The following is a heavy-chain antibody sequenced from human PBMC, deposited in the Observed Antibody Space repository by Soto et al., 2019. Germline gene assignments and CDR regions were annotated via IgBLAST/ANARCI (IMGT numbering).Heavy chain of an antibody. CDR1: GYTFTSYD. V-gene: IGHV1-8*01. J-gene: IGHJ6*02. D-gene: IGHD4-17*01. CDR3: ASVSATVTTLGLDYYYYGMDV. CDR2: MNPNSGNT. Sequence: ASVKVSCKASGYTFTSYDINWVRQATGQGLEWMGWMNPNSGNTGYAQKFQGIVTMTRNTSISTAYMELSSLRSEDTAVYYCASVSATVTTLGLDYYYYGMDVWGQGTTVTVSS.